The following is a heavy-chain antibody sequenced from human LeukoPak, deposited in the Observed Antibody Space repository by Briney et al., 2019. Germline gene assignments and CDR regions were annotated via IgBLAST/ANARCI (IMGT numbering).Heavy chain of an antibody. J-gene: IGHJ5*02. Sequence: ASETLSLTCTVSGGSISSGSYCWSWLRDPAGKGLDGSVRIYTSGSTNYNPYLKSRVTISVDTSKNQFSLKLSSVTAADTAVYYCARERDYDSSGYYYSWFDRWGQGTLVTVSS. CDR2: IYTSGST. V-gene: IGHV4-61*02. D-gene: IGHD3-22*01. CDR1: GGSISSGSYC. CDR3: ARERDYDSSGYYYSWFDR.